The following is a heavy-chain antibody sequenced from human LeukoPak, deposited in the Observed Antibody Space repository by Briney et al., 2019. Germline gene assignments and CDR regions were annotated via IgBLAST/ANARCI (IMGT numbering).Heavy chain of an antibody. CDR1: GYSISSGYY. D-gene: IGHD3-22*01. CDR3: ARGDYYDSSGFDY. J-gene: IGHJ4*02. CDR2: IYHSGST. Sequence: KTSETLSLTCTVSGYSISSGYYWGWIRQPPGKGLEWIGSIYHSGSTYYNPSLKSRVTISVDTSKNQFSLKLSSVTAADTAVYYCARGDYYDSSGFDYWGQGTLVTVSS. V-gene: IGHV4-38-2*02.